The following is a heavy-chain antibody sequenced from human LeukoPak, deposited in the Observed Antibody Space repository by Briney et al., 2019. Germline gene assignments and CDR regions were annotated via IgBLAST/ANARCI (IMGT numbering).Heavy chain of an antibody. CDR1: GYTFTGYY. J-gene: IGHJ3*02. CDR2: INPNSGGT. CDR3: ARGGQTYYYDSSGYPFAFDI. D-gene: IGHD3-22*01. Sequence: ASVKVPCKASGYTFTGYYMHWVRQAPGQGLEWMGWINPNSGGTNYAQKFQGRVTMTRDTSISTAYMELSRLRSDDTAVYYCARGGQTYYYDSSGYPFAFDIWGQGTMVTVSS. V-gene: IGHV1-2*02.